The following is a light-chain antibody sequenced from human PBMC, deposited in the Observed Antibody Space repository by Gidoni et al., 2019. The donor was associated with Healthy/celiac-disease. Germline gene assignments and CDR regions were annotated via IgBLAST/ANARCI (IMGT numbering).Light chain of an antibody. Sequence: SVLTQPPSASVTPGQRVPISCSGSSSNIGSNTVNWYQQLPGTAPKLLIYSNNQRPSGVPDRFSGSKSGTSASLAISGLQSEDEADYYCAAWDDSLNGWVFGGGTKLTVL. CDR1: SSNIGSNT. J-gene: IGLJ3*02. V-gene: IGLV1-44*01. CDR2: SNN. CDR3: AAWDDSLNGWV.